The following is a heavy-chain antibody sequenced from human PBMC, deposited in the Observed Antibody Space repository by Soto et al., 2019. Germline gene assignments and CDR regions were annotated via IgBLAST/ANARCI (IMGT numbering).Heavy chain of an antibody. Sequence: SCKASGGTFSSYAISWVRQAPGKGLEWVSYIGTSGRTIYYADSVRGRFTISRDNAKNSLYLQMNSLRAEDTAVYYCARDPAIYSGKFDYGLDVWGQGTTVTVSS. V-gene: IGHV3-48*03. CDR1: GGTFSSYA. CDR2: IGTSGRTI. J-gene: IGHJ6*02. CDR3: ARDPAIYSGKFDYGLDV. D-gene: IGHD4-4*01.